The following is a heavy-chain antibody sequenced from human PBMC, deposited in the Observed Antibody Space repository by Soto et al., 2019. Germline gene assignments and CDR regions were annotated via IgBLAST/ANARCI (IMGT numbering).Heavy chain of an antibody. CDR2: ISSSSKYT. D-gene: IGHD1-26*01. Sequence: GGSLRLSCAASGCTFSDYYMSWIRQAPGKGLEWVSYISSSSKYTNYADSVKGRFTISRDNAKNSLYLQMNSLRAEDTAVYYCARDATGSYSYFDYWGQGTLVTVSS. CDR1: GCTFSDYY. J-gene: IGHJ4*02. CDR3: ARDATGSYSYFDY. V-gene: IGHV3-11*05.